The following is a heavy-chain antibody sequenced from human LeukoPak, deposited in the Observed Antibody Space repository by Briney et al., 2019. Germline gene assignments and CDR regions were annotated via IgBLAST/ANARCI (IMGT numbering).Heavy chain of an antibody. Sequence: SVKVSCKTSGGTFSSSAITWVRQAPGQGLEWMGRIVPVLNVTTYAQKFQGRVTITADTSTSTVYMELSSLRSEETAVYYCAKDQGLTAPPPYGLDVWGQGTTVIVTS. J-gene: IGHJ6*02. CDR1: GGTFSSSA. V-gene: IGHV1-69*04. CDR3: AKDQGLTAPPPYGLDV. D-gene: IGHD5-18*01. CDR2: IVPVLNVT.